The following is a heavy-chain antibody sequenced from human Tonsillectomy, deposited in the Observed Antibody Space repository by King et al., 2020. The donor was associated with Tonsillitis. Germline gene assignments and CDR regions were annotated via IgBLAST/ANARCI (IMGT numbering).Heavy chain of an antibody. CDR1: GFTFDDYT. CDR2: IRSKAYGGTE. D-gene: IGHD6-13*01. V-gene: IGHV3-49*03. CDR3: TRGLISSSWRYNWFDP. Sequence: VQLVESGGGLVQPGRSLRLSCTASGFTFDDYTMSWFRQAPGKGLEWVGFIRSKAYGGTEEFAASVKDRFTISRDASKGIAYLQMNSLKTEDTAVYYCTRGLISSSWRYNWFDPWGQGTLVTVSS. J-gene: IGHJ5*02.